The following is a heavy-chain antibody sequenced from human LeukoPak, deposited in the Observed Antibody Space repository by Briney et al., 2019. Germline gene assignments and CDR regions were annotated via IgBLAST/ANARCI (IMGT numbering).Heavy chain of an antibody. Sequence: PGTSVKVSCKASGFTFTSSTMQWVRQARGQRLEWIGWIVVGSGNTHYAQKFQERVTITRDMSTSTAYMELSSLRSEDTAVYYCAAVRSSYYYYGMDVWGQGTTVTVSS. CDR2: IVVGSGNT. D-gene: IGHD6-6*01. CDR1: GFTFTSST. CDR3: AAVRSSYYYYGMDV. J-gene: IGHJ6*02. V-gene: IGHV1-58*02.